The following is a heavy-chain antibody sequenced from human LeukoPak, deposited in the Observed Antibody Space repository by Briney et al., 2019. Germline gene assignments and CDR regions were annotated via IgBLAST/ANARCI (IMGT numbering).Heavy chain of an antibody. CDR2: INQDGREK. V-gene: IGHV3-7*01. J-gene: IGHJ4*02. CDR3: GSPRRGY. Sequence: PGGSLRLSCAASGFTFSDYYMSWVRQAPGKGLEWVANINQDGREKYYVDSVKGRFTISRDNAKNSLYLQMNSLRAEDTAVYFCGSPRRGYWGQGTLVTVSS. CDR1: GFTFSDYY.